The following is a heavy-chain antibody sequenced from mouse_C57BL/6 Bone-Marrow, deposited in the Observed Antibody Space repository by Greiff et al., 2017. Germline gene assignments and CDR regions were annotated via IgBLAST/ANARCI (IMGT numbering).Heavy chain of an antibody. CDR1: GYTFTNYW. V-gene: IGHV1-63*01. Sequence: QVQLQQSGAELVRPGTSVKMSCKASGYTFTNYWIGWAKQRPGHGIEWIGDIYPGGGYTNYNEKFKGKATLTADKSSSTAYMQFSSLTSEDSAIYYCARGYDYGEGYAMDYWGQGTSVTVSS. J-gene: IGHJ4*01. CDR2: IYPGGGYT. CDR3: ARGYDYGEGYAMDY. D-gene: IGHD2-4*01.